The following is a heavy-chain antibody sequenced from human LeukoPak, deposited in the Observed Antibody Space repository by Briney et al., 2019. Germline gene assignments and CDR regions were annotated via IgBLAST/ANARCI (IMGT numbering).Heavy chain of an antibody. CDR2: IRYDGSNK. CDR1: GFTFSTCG. J-gene: IGHJ4*02. V-gene: IGHV3-30*02. Sequence: GGSLRLSGAASGFTFSTCGMHWVRQAPGKGLEWVAFIRYDGSNKYYADSVKGRFAISRDNSKNTLYLQMNSLRAEDTAVYYCARLATDGDFWGQGTLVTVSS. CDR3: ARLATDGDF. D-gene: IGHD4-11*01.